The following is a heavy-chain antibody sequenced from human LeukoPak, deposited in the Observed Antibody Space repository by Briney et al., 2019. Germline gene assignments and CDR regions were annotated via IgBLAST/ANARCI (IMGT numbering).Heavy chain of an antibody. J-gene: IGHJ4*02. D-gene: IGHD4-23*01. CDR3: ANSANYGGNSGYFDY. Sequence: SETLSLTCTVSGGSVSSSSYYWGWIRQPPGKGLEWIGSIYYSGSTYYNPSLKSRVTISVDTSKNQFSLKLSSVTAADTAVYYCANSANYGGNSGYFDYWGQGTLVTVSS. CDR2: IYYSGST. V-gene: IGHV4-39*01. CDR1: GGSVSSSSYY.